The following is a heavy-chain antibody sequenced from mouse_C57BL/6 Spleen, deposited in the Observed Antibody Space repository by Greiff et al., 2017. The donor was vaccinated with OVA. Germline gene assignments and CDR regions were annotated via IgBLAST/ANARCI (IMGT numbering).Heavy chain of an antibody. CDR1: GYSITSGYY. J-gene: IGHJ3*01. CDR3: ARDLLLAY. CDR2: ISYDGSN. V-gene: IGHV3-6*01. Sequence: DVKLQESGPGLVKPSQSLSLTCSVTGYSITSGYYWNWIRQFPGNKLEWMGYISYDGSNNYNPSLKNRISITRDTSKNQFFLKLNSVTTEDTATYYCARDLLLAYWGQGTLVTVSA. D-gene: IGHD2-1*01.